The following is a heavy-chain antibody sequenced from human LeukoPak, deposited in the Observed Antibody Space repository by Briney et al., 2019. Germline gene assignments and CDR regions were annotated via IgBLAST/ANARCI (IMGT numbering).Heavy chain of an antibody. CDR3: AKSLTMVVTQSAFDI. CDR2: IRYDGSNK. V-gene: IGHV3-30*02. CDR1: GFTFSSYG. J-gene: IGHJ3*02. D-gene: IGHD4-23*01. Sequence: GGSLRLSCAVSGFTFSSYGMHWVRQAPGKGLEWVAFIRYDGSNKYYADSVKGRFTISRDNSKNTLYLQMNSLRAEDTAVYYCAKSLTMVVTQSAFDIWGQGTVVTVSS.